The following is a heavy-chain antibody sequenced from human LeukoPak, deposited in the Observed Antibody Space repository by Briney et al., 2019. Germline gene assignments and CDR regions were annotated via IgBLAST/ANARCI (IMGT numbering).Heavy chain of an antibody. CDR2: IKTKTDGGTT. Sequence: GGSLRLSCAASGFPFSNAWMSWVRQAPGKGLEWLGHIKTKTDGGTTDYAAPVKGRFTISRDDSKNTLYLQMNSLKTEDTAVYYCATDRPWRGVYWGQGIMVTVSS. CDR3: ATDRPWRGVY. D-gene: IGHD6-6*01. J-gene: IGHJ4*02. CDR1: GFPFSNAW. V-gene: IGHV3-15*01.